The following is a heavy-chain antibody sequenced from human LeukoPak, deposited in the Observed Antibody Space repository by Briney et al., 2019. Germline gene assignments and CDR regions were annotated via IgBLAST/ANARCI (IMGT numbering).Heavy chain of an antibody. V-gene: IGHV4-59*01. CDR1: GGSISSYY. J-gene: IGHJ4*02. CDR3: ARGAGYSTYYFDY. Sequence: SETLSLTCTVSGGSISSYYWSWIRQPPGKGLEWIGYIHYSGSTNYNPSLKSRVTISVDTSKNQFSLKLSSVTAADTAVYYCARGAGYSTYYFDYWGQGTLVTVSS. D-gene: IGHD6-13*01. CDR2: IHYSGST.